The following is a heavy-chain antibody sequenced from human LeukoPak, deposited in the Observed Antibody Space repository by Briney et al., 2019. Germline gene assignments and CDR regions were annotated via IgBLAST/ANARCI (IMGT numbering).Heavy chain of an antibody. D-gene: IGHD2-21*02. V-gene: IGHV3-48*04. J-gene: IGHJ4*02. CDR2: ISISSSSV. Sequence: HPGGSLRLSCAASGFTLSSHAMNSVRQAPGKGLGWGSYISISSSSVYYADSLKGRFTNSRDNAKNSLYLQMNSLRAEDTAVYYCAKDRNKVIVVVTAVDYWGQGTLVTVSS. CDR1: GFTLSSHA. CDR3: AKDRNKVIVVVTAVDY.